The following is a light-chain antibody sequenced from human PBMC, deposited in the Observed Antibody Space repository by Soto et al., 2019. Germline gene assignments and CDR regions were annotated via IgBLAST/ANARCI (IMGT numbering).Light chain of an antibody. J-gene: IGKJ4*01. V-gene: IGKV2-30*01. CDR2: KVS. CDR3: RPGIHWPPT. CDR1: QSLVYSDGNTY. Sequence: DVVMTQSPLSLPVTLGQPASISCRSSQSLVYSDGNTYLNWFQQRPGHSPRRPISKVSNRDSGVXDXXSGSGSGTDFTLKISRVEADDVGFSYCRPGIHWPPTFGGGTKVEIK.